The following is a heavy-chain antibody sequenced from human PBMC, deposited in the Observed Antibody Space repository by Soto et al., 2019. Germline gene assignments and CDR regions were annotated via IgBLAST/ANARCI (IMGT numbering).Heavy chain of an antibody. CDR3: ARSGYYGSGSYYYYYGMDV. V-gene: IGHV1-3*01. CDR2: INAGNGNT. J-gene: IGHJ6*02. CDR1: GYTFTSYA. Sequence: VASVKVSCKASGYTFTSYAMHWVRQAPGQRLEWMGWINAGNGNTKYSQKFQGRVTITRDTSASTAYMELSSLRSEDTAVYYCARSGYYGSGSYYYYYGMDVWGQGTTVTVSS. D-gene: IGHD3-10*01.